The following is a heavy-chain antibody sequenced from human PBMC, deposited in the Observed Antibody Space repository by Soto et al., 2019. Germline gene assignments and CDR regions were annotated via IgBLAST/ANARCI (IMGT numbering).Heavy chain of an antibody. D-gene: IGHD3-22*01. CDR2: VYSSGST. V-gene: IGHV4-4*07. Sequence: SETLSLTCSVSGGPISTYYWTWIRQPAGKGLEWIGRVYSSGSTTYNPSLKSRVTMSVDTSKNQFSLKLTSVSAADTAVYFCARGGDSSGYYYASDYWGQGTLVTVSS. J-gene: IGHJ4*02. CDR3: ARGGDSSGYYYASDY. CDR1: GGPISTYY.